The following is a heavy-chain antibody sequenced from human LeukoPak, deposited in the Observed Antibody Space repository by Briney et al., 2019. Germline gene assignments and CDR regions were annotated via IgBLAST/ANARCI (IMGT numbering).Heavy chain of an antibody. CDR3: ARGRAIDV. J-gene: IGHJ4*02. CDR2: ISYDGSNK. CDR1: GFTFSSYA. D-gene: IGHD2-21*01. Sequence: GGSLRLSCAASGFTFSSYAMHWVRQAPGKGLEWVAVISYDGSNKYYADSVKGRFTISRDNSKNTLYLQMNSLRVGDTAVYYCARGRAIDVWGQGTQVTVAA. V-gene: IGHV3-30-3*01.